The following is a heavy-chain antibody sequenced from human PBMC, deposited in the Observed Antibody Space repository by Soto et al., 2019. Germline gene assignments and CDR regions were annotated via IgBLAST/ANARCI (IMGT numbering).Heavy chain of an antibody. Sequence: EVQLVESGGGLVKPGGSLRLSSAASGFTFSSYSLNWVRQAPGKGLEWVSSIRSSSSYIYYADSVKGLFTIPRDNAKNSLDLQRNSVSAEDTAVYYCASGWPPGDYWGQGTLVTVSS. CDR2: IRSSSSYI. J-gene: IGHJ4*02. CDR1: GFTFSSYS. CDR3: ASGWPPGDY. V-gene: IGHV3-21*01.